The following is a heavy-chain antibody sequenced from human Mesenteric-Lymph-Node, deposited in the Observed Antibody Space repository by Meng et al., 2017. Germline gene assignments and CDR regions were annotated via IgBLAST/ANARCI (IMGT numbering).Heavy chain of an antibody. CDR1: GITCKDAW. J-gene: IGHJ4*02. D-gene: IGHD3-16*01. CDR2: IKSNGDGGTT. V-gene: IGHV3-15*01. CDR3: TPDPWGY. Sequence: VQLVESGGGFVNPGGSLRLSCAVSGITCKDAWMSWVRQAPGKGLEWVGRIKSNGDGGTTDYAAPVKGRFTISRDDSKNTLFLQMDSLKTEDTAVYYCTPDPWGYWGQGTLVTVSS.